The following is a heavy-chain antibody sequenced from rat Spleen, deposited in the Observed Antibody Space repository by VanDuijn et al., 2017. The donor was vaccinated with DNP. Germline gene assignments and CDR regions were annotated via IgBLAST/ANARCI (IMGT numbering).Heavy chain of an antibody. CDR2: ITYDGGNT. Sequence: EVQLVESGGGLVQPGRSMKLSCAASGFTFSNFDMAWVRQAPTKGLEWIATITYDGGNTYYRDSMKGLFTISRDNSKSTLYLQMDSLRSEDTATYYCTTDNYSAPFDYWGQGVMVTVSS. D-gene: IGHD1-8*01. CDR1: GFTFSNFD. CDR3: TTDNYSAPFDY. J-gene: IGHJ2*01. V-gene: IGHV5-20*01.